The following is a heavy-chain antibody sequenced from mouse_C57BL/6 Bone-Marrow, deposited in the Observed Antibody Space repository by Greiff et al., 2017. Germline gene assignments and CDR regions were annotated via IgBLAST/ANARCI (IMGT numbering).Heavy chain of an antibody. Sequence: QVQLQQSGAELVKPGASVKMSCKASGYTFTSYWITWVKQRPGQGLEWIGDIYPGSGSTNYNEKFKSKATLTVDTSSSTAYMQLSSLTAEEAAVYDCELYDGYYPWYFEVWGTGTTVTVSS. D-gene: IGHD2-3*01. V-gene: IGHV1-55*01. J-gene: IGHJ1*03. CDR2: IYPGSGST. CDR1: GYTFTSYW. CDR3: ELYDGYYPWYFEV.